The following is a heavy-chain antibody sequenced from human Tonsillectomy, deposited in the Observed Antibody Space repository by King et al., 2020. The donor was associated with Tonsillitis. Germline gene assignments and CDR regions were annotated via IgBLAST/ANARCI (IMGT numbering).Heavy chain of an antibody. V-gene: IGHV3-21*01. CDR2: ISSSSTYI. CDR3: ATDPEPPYTSTYVDF. Sequence: VQLVESGGGLVKPGGSLRLSCAASGFTFSNYSMNWVRQAPGKGLELVSSISSSSTYIFYADSVKGRFTISRDNAKYSLYLQMNSLRAEATAVYYCATDPEPPYTSTYVDFWGQGTLVTVSS. D-gene: IGHD2/OR15-2a*01. CDR1: GFTFSNYS. J-gene: IGHJ4*02.